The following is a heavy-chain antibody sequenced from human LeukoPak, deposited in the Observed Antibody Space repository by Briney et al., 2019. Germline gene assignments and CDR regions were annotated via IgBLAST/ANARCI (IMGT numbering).Heavy chain of an antibody. Sequence: SETLSLTCAVYGGSFSGYYWSWIRQPPGKGLEWIGEINHSGSTNYNPSLKSRVTISVDPSKNQFSLKLSSVTAADTAVYYCATGYVWGSYRPFDYWGQGTLVTVSS. CDR3: ATGYVWGSYRPFDY. D-gene: IGHD3-16*02. V-gene: IGHV4-34*01. CDR1: GGSFSGYY. CDR2: INHSGST. J-gene: IGHJ4*02.